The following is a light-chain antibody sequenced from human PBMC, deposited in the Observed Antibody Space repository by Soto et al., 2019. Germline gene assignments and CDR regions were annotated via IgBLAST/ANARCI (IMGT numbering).Light chain of an antibody. V-gene: IGLV2-23*02. CDR1: SSDVGRYNL. Sequence: QSVLTQPASVSGSPGQSITISCTGTSSDVGRYNLVSWYQQHPGKAPKLMIYEVSKRPSGVSNRFSGSKSGNTASLTISGLQAEDEADYYCCSYAGSSTSLYVFGTGTKLTVL. CDR3: CSYAGSSTSLYV. J-gene: IGLJ1*01. CDR2: EVS.